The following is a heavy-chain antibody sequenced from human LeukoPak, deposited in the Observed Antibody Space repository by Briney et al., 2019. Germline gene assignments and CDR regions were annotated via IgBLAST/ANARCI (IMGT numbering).Heavy chain of an antibody. CDR1: GFTFSSYA. J-gene: IGHJ4*02. CDR3: AKRGQYYYDSSGYYYQD. D-gene: IGHD3-22*01. V-gene: IGHV3-23*01. CDR2: ISAGGST. Sequence: GGSLRLSCAASGFTFSSYATSWVRQAPGKGLEWVSAISAGGSTYYADSVKGRFTISRDNSKNTLYLQMNSLRAEDTGVYYCAKRGQYYYDSSGYYYQDWGQGTLVVVSS.